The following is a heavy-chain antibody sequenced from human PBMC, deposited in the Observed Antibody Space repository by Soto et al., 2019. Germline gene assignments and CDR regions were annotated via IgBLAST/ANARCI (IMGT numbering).Heavy chain of an antibody. CDR1: GFLFNSYG. J-gene: IGHJ4*02. CDR2: ISSTSTYI. CDR3: TGDRSPGMVFPDFEF. Sequence: EVQLVESGGGLAKPGGSLRLSCAASGFLFNSYGMNWVRLSPGRGLEWISSISSTSTYIEYADSVKGRFTISRDNAENSLLLQMHSLRAEDTAVYYCTGDRSPGMVFPDFEFWGQGALVTVSS. V-gene: IGHV3-21*01. D-gene: IGHD3-10*01.